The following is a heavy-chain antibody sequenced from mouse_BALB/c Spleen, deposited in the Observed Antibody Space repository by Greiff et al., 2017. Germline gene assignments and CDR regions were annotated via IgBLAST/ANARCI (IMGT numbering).Heavy chain of an antibody. V-gene: IGHV5-17*02. D-gene: IGHD1-1*01. CDR3: ARAYYYGSSYFAY. Sequence: EVQRVESGGGLVQPGGSRKLSCAASGFTFSSFGMHWVRQAPEKGLEWVAYISSGSSTIYYADTVKGRFTISRDNPKNTLFLQMTSLRSEDTAMYYCARAYYYGSSYFAYWGQGTLVTVSA. CDR1: GFTFSSFG. CDR2: ISSGSSTI. J-gene: IGHJ3*01.